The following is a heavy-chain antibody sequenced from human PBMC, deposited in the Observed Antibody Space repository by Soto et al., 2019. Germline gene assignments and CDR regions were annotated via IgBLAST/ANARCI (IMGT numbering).Heavy chain of an antibody. CDR1: GYTFTGYY. J-gene: IGHJ6*04. D-gene: IGHD6-13*01. V-gene: IGHV1-2*04. Sequence: ASVKVSCKASGYTFTGYYMHWVRQAPGQGLEWMGWINPNSGGTNYAQKFQGWVTMTRDTSISTAYMELSRLRSDDTAVYYCARVIAAAGSADYHYGMDVWGKGTTVPVAS. CDR2: INPNSGGT. CDR3: ARVIAAAGSADYHYGMDV.